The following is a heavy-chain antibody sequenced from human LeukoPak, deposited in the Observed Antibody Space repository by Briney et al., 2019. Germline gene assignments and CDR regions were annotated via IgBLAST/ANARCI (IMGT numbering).Heavy chain of an antibody. D-gene: IGHD6-19*01. CDR1: GFTFKTYA. CDR3: AKDAQGLVRGGIYFDF. V-gene: IGHV3-23*01. CDR2: MSGSGSST. J-gene: IGHJ4*02. Sequence: PGGSLRLSCAASGFTFKTYAMNLVRQVPGKGPEWVSSMSGSGSSTDYADSVKGRFTISRDNSKNTLYLQMNSLRAEDTALYYCAKDAQGLVRGGIYFDFWGQGSLVTVSS.